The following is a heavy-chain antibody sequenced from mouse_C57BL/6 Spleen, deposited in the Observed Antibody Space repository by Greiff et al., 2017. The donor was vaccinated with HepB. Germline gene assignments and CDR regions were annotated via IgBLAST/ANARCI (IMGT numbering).Heavy chain of an antibody. CDR1: GYTFTGYW. CDR3: AREDYYGSSYCDY. J-gene: IGHJ2*01. V-gene: IGHV1-9*01. D-gene: IGHD1-1*01. Sequence: QVTLKVSGAELMKPGASVKLSCKATGYTFTGYWIEWVKQRPGHGLEWIGEILPGSGSTNYNEKFKGKATFTADTSANTAYIQLSSLTTEDSAIYYCAREDYYGSSYCDYWGQGTTLTVSS. CDR2: ILPGSGST.